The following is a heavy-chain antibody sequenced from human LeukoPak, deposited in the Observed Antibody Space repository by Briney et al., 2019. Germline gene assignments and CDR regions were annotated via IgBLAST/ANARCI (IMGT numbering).Heavy chain of an antibody. D-gene: IGHD2-2*01. CDR1: GFTFSSYV. V-gene: IGHV3-23*01. CDR3: AKDQTSWGYNWFDP. CDR2: ISGIGGST. Sequence: AGGSLRLSCAASGFTFSSYVMSWVRQAPGKGLEWVSGISGIGGSTDYADSVKGRFTISRDNSKNTLYLQMKSLRAEDTAVYYCAKDQTSWGYNWFDPWGQGTLVTVSS. J-gene: IGHJ5*02.